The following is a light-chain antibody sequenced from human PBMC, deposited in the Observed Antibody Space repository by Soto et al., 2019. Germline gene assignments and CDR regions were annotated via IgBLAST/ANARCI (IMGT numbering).Light chain of an antibody. CDR2: EGS. J-gene: IGLJ2*01. CDR3: CSFAGGSIVL. Sequence: QSALTQPASVSGSPGQSITISCTGTTNDVGTYNLVSWYQQHPGRVPKLIICEGSKRPSGVSDRFSGSKSGNTASLTISGLQAEDEADYYCCSFAGGSIVLFGGGTKLTVL. CDR1: TNDVGTYNL. V-gene: IGLV2-23*01.